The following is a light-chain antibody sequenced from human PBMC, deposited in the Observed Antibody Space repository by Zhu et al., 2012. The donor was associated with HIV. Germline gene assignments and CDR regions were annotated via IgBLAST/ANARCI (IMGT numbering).Light chain of an antibody. CDR2: GSS. Sequence: QAPRLLMYGSSRRTPGIPDRFSGSGSGTDFTLTISRVEPEDFAVYYCQQYGTPPYTFAQGTRVEMK. J-gene: IGKJ2*01. CDR3: QQYGTPPYT. V-gene: IGKV3-20*01.